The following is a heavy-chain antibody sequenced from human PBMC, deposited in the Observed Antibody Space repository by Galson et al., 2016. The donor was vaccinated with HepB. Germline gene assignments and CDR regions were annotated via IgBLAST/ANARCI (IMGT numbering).Heavy chain of an antibody. CDR2: ISNDGTNE. Sequence: SLRLSCAASGFTFSNYAMHWVRQAPGKGLEWVAVISNDGTNENFAETVRGRVTISRDNSENMLYLQMSSLISDDTSVYYCARPNDGGSSTGFDYWGQGTLVTVSS. V-gene: IGHV3-30*04. J-gene: IGHJ4*02. CDR1: GFTFSNYA. D-gene: IGHD1-26*01. CDR3: ARPNDGGSSTGFDY.